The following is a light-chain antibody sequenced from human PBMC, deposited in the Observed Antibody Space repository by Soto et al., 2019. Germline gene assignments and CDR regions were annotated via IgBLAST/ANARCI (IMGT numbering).Light chain of an antibody. V-gene: IGKV1-6*01. J-gene: IGKJ3*01. CDR3: LPKHFYPAA. Sequence: AIEMTQSPSSLSASVVDRVTITCRASQGIRNDLDWFQQKPGKAPKLLIYAASNLQSGVPARFSGSGSGTDFTLTISCMQPKDFAPSYCLPKHFYPAAFGPRTKVAI. CDR1: QGIRND. CDR2: AAS.